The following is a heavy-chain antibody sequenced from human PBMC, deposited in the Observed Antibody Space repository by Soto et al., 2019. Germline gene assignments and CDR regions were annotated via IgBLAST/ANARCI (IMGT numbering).Heavy chain of an antibody. CDR1: GGTFSSYA. CDR2: IIPIFGTA. Sequence: QVQLVQSGAEVKKPGSSVKVSCKASGGTFSSYAISWVRQAPGQGLEWMGGIIPIFGTANYAQKFQGRVTITANQSTGTAYMDRSSLRSEATAVYDGAREPNTFGGVFAEFDPWGRGPLVTVSS. D-gene: IGHD3-16*01. V-gene: IGHV1-69*12. J-gene: IGHJ5*02. CDR3: AREPNTFGGVFAEFDP.